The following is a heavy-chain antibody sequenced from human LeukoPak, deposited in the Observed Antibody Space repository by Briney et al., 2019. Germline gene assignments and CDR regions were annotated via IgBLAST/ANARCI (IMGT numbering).Heavy chain of an antibody. CDR1: GYTFTNYA. Sequence: ASVKVSCKASGYTFTNYALHWVRQAPGQRLEWMGWINAGNGNTKYSQKFQGRVTITRDASASTAYMELSSLRSEDTAVYYCARESSYYSSGWYMIEYYFDCWGQGTLVTVSS. CDR2: INAGNGNT. V-gene: IGHV1-3*01. J-gene: IGHJ4*02. CDR3: ARESSYYSSGWYMIEYYFDC. D-gene: IGHD6-19*01.